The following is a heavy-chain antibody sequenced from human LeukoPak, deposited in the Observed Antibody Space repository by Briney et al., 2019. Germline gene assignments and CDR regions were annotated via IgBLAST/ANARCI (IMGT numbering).Heavy chain of an antibody. D-gene: IGHD6-19*01. Sequence: PGGSLRLSCVASGFTVSSNYMSWVHQAPGKGLEWVSAIFSGGSTFYADSVTGRFTISRDNSKNTVYLEMNSLRAEDTAVYHCARDLKTSGWYGDFDYWGQGTLVTVSS. V-gene: IGHV3-53*01. CDR1: GFTVSSNY. CDR3: ARDLKTSGWYGDFDY. J-gene: IGHJ4*02. CDR2: IFSGGST.